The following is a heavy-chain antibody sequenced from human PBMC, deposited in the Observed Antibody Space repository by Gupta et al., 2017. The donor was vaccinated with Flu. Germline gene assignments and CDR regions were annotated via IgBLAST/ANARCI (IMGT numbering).Heavy chain of an antibody. CDR1: GFTFSAYW. D-gene: IGHD3-3*01. CDR2: IKQEGSEK. CDR3: ARGFDYDYWTGPNWFDP. J-gene: IGHJ5*02. V-gene: IGHV3-7*01. Sequence: EVQLVESGGGLVQPGGSLRLSCAASGFTFSAYWMSWVRQAPGKGLEWVADIKQEGSEKNYLNSVKGRFTTSRDNIRDVLYLQMDSLRDEDTAVYYCARGFDYDYWTGPNWFDPWGQGTLVTVSS.